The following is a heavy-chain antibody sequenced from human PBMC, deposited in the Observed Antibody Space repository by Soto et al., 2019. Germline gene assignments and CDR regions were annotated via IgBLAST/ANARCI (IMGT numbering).Heavy chain of an antibody. D-gene: IGHD6-13*01. Sequence: ETLSLTCTVSGGSVSSGSYYWSWIRQPPGKGLEWIGYIYYSGSTNYNPSLKSRVTISVDTSKNQFSLKLSSVTAADTAVYYCARSDSCSWYQFDYWGQGTLVTVSS. J-gene: IGHJ4*02. V-gene: IGHV4-61*01. CDR3: ARSDSCSWYQFDY. CDR1: GGSVSSGSYY. CDR2: IYYSGST.